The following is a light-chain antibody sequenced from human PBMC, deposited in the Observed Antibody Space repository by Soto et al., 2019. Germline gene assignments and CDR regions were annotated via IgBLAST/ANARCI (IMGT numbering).Light chain of an antibody. Sequence: EIVLTQSPGTLSLSPGERATLSCRASQSVSSSYLDWYRQKLGQAPRPLIYGASSRATGIPDRFSGSGSGTDFSLTMRRRELEDVAVESCQQYGSSPPITFSPGPRLEIK. CDR3: QQYGSSPPIT. J-gene: IGKJ5*01. V-gene: IGKV3-20*01. CDR2: GAS. CDR1: QSVSSSY.